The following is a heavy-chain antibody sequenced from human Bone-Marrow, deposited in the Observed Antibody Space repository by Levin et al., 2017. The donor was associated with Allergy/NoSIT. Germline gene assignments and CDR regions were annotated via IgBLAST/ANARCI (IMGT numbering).Heavy chain of an antibody. CDR3: VRGQFSAFDI. J-gene: IGHJ3*02. CDR2: TYYRSRWSN. V-gene: IGHV6-1*01. D-gene: IGHD5-24*01. CDR1: GDTIFASNVA. Sequence: SQTLSLTCGISGDTIFASNVAWNWIRQSPSRGLGWLGRTYYRSRWSNDFAVSVKSRITINPKTSKNQFSLQLNSVIPEDTAVYYCVRGQFSAFDIWGQGTVVTVSS.